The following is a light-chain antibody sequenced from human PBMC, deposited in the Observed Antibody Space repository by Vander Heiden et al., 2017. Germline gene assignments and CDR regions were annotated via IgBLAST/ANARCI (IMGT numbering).Light chain of an antibody. CDR1: QSISSW. CDR2: TAS. J-gene: IGKJ1*01. CDR3: QQYNSYST. Sequence: DIHVTPSPSTLFAPVGDRVTTTCRASQSISSWLASDRQKPGKAPKLLIYTASSLESGIPSRSGGSGPGTEFTLTISSLQPDDFATYYCQQYNSYSTFGQGTKVEIK. V-gene: IGKV1-5*03.